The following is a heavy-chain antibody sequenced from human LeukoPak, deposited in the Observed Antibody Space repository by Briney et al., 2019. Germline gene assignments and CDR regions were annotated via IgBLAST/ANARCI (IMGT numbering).Heavy chain of an antibody. D-gene: IGHD1-26*01. V-gene: IGHV3-66*01. CDR1: GFTVSSNY. J-gene: IGHJ4*02. Sequence: GGSLRLSCAASGFTVSSNYMSWVRQAPGKGLEWVSLIYSGDNTYYADSVKGRFTISRDNSRNTLYLQMNSLRAEDTAVYYCAAGIVGATDYWGQGTLVTVSS. CDR2: IYSGDNT. CDR3: AAGIVGATDY.